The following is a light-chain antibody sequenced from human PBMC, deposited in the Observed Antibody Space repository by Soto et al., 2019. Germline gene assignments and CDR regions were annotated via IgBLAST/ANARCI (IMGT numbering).Light chain of an antibody. CDR1: QSVSSSY. J-gene: IGKJ1*01. CDR2: GAS. CDR3: QQYNDRLWT. V-gene: IGKV3-20*01. Sequence: DIVFTLSPCSLSLYPGERATLSCRASQSVSSSYLAWYQQKPGQAPRLLIYGASSRATGIPDRCSGSGSGTDFTLTISRLGPEDFAVYFCQQYNDRLWTFGQGTKVDIK.